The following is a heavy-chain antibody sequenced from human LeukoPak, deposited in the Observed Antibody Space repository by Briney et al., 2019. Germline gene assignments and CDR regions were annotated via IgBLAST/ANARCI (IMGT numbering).Heavy chain of an antibody. CDR1: GFPFSSYG. D-gene: IGHD3-16*01. J-gene: IGHJ4*02. Sequence: GMSLRLSCAASGFPFSSYGMNWVRQAPGKGLEWVSVISGGGGSTYYADSVMGRFTISRDNSKDTLYLQMNSLRAEDTAVYYCAKDGGSLGEVRDWGQGTLVTVSS. V-gene: IGHV3-23*01. CDR3: AKDGGSLGEVRD. CDR2: ISGGGGST.